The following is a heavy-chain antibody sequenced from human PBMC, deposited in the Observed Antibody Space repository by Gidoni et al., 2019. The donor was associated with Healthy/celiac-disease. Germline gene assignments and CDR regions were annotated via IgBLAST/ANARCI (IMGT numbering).Heavy chain of an antibody. D-gene: IGHD3-10*01. CDR1: ASTLRIYG. CDR3: AKDFEVQGVGSYYYYYMDV. Sequence: VQLVESGGGVFPPGGSLVLPGAAPASTLRIYGVHWVRQAPGKGREWVAFIRYDGSNKYYADSVKGRFTISRDNSKNTLYLQMNSLRAEDTAVYYCAKDFEVQGVGSYYYYYMDVWGKGTTVTVSS. V-gene: IGHV3-30*02. J-gene: IGHJ6*03. CDR2: IRYDGSNK.